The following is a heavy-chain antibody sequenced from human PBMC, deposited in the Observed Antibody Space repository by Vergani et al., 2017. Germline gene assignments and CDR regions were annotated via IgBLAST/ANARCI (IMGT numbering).Heavy chain of an antibody. D-gene: IGHD2-2*02. J-gene: IGHJ4*02. CDR1: GVSITGGNY. V-gene: IGHV4-38-2*01. CDR2: VFHLGTL. Sequence: QVQLQESGPGLLRPSETLSLTCRVSGVSITGGNYWGWVRQSPVSGLEWLGSVFHLGTLYYNPSLQSRVTISMEANNHFSLKLTSVTAADTAVYYCATIGYRRWGYYFDYWGQGILVTVSS. CDR3: ATIGYRRWGYYFDY.